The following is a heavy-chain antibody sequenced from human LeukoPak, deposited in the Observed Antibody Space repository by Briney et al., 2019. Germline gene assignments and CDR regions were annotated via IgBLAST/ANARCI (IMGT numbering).Heavy chain of an antibody. J-gene: IGHJ4*02. D-gene: IGHD1-26*01. CDR1: GFTFSRFW. V-gene: IGHV3-7*01. CDR3: ARVVPYSGSHWGLDY. CDR2: MKQDESEK. Sequence: GGSLRLSCAASGFTFSRFWMSWVRQAPGKGLEWVASMKQDESEKYYVDSVKGRFTISRDKAKNSLYLQMNSLRAEDTAVYYCARVVPYSGSHWGLDYWGQGTLVTVSS.